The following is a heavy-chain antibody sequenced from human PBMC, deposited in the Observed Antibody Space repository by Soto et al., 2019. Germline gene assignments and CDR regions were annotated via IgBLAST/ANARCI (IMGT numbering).Heavy chain of an antibody. Sequence: PSETLSLTCTVSGGSISSYYWSWIRQPPGKGLEWIGYIYYSGSTYYNPSLKSRVTISVDTSKNQFSLKLSSVTAADTAVYYCASSGDSDYYDSSGYPTGNWYFDLWGRGTLVTVSS. J-gene: IGHJ2*01. CDR3: ASSGDSDYYDSSGYPTGNWYFDL. V-gene: IGHV4-59*08. CDR2: IYYSGST. CDR1: GGSISSYY. D-gene: IGHD3-22*01.